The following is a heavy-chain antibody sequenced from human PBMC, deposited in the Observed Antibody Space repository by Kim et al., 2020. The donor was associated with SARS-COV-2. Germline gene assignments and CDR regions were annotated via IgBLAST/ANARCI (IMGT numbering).Heavy chain of an antibody. CDR3: ARGAAMAPFYYYYMDV. J-gene: IGHJ6*03. D-gene: IGHD5-18*01. Sequence: FQGRVTITADESTSTAYMELSSLRSEDTAVYYCARGAAMAPFYYYYMDVWGKGTTVTVSS. V-gene: IGHV1-69*01.